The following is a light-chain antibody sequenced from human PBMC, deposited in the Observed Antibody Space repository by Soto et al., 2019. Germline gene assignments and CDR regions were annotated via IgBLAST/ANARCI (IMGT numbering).Light chain of an antibody. CDR3: QQRSKSIT. CDR1: QSVSSY. J-gene: IGKJ5*01. CDR2: DAS. V-gene: IGKV3-11*01. Sequence: EIVLTQSPATLSLSPGERATLSCRASQSVSSYLAWYQQKPGQAPKLLIYDASNRATGIPARFSGSGSGTDFTLTISSLEPEDFAVYYCQQRSKSITFGQGTRRRL.